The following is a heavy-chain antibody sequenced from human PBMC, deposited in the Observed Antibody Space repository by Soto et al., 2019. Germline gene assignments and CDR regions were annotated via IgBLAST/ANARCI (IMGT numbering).Heavy chain of an antibody. CDR1: GFTFSSYG. V-gene: IGHV3-30*18. CDR3: AKVGSRGYCSSTSCLSPFEY. J-gene: IGHJ4*02. Sequence: QVQLVESGGGVVQPGRSLRLSCAASGFTFSSYGMHWVRQAPGKGLEWVAVISYDGSNKYYADSVKGRFTISRDNSKNRLYLQMNSLRAEDTAVYYCAKVGSRGYCSSTSCLSPFEYWGQGTLVNVSS. CDR2: ISYDGSNK. D-gene: IGHD2-2*01.